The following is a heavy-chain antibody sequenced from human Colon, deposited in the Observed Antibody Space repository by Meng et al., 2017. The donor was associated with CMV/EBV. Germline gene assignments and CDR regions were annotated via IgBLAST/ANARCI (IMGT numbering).Heavy chain of an antibody. J-gene: IGHJ4*02. CDR2: IRFNGNDK. V-gene: IGHV3-30*02. CDR3: GKAMWGSNSHVPTPDY. D-gene: IGHD2-2*01. Sequence: GGSLRLSCAASGFKFSDFGMPWVRQAPGKGLEWVAFIRFNGNDKFYADSVKGRFTRFRDKSRSTLFLQMNSRRAGDTAVDYWGKAMWGSNSHVPTPDYWGQGTLVTVSS. CDR1: GFKFSDFG.